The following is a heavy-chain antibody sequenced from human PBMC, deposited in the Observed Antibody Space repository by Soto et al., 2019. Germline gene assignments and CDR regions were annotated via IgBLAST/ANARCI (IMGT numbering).Heavy chain of an antibody. CDR3: AKAFGYSSTWFARNWFDP. V-gene: IGHV3-23*01. CDR2: ISGSGDET. J-gene: IGHJ5*02. CDR1: GLTFSSSA. Sequence: QPGGSLRLSCAASGLTFSSSAMSWVRQAPGKGLEWVSAISGSGDETSYVDSVKGRFTISRDDSKNTLYLQMSSLRAEDTAVYYCAKAFGYSSTWFARNWFDPWGQGTLVTVSS. D-gene: IGHD6-13*01.